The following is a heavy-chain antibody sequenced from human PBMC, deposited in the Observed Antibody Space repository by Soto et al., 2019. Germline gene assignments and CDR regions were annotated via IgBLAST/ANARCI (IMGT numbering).Heavy chain of an antibody. CDR3: ARGKEYAQPDGMAV. CDR1: GDSVSSNNAA. V-gene: IGHV6-1*01. D-gene: IGHD2-2*01. Sequence: SQTLSLTCAISGDSVSSNNAAWNWIRQSPSRGLEWLGRTYYRSKWYSDYSLSVKSRITINPDTSKDQFSLQLNSVTPEDTALFYCARGKEYAQPDGMAVWGRGTTVTVSS. CDR2: TYYRSKWYS. J-gene: IGHJ6*01.